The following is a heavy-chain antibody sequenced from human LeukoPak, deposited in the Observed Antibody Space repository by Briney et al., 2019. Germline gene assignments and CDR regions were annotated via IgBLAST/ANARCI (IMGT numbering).Heavy chain of an antibody. D-gene: IGHD5-12*01. CDR1: GSTFSSYS. V-gene: IGHV3-21*01. CDR2: ISSSSSYI. Sequence: GGSLRLSCAASGSTFSSYSMNWVRQAPGKGLEWVSSISSSSSYIYYADSVKGRFTISRDNAKNSLYLQMNSLRAEDTAVYYCARDQRGYDNYYYGMDVWGQGTTVTVSS. J-gene: IGHJ6*02. CDR3: ARDQRGYDNYYYGMDV.